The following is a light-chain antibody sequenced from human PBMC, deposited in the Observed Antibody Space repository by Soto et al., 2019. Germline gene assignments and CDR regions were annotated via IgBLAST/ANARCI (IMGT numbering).Light chain of an antibody. CDR3: QQYGSSPE. Sequence: EIVLTQSPATLSLSPGERATLSCRASRTVDGNYLAWYHQKPGQAPRLLIYGASSSATGIPDRFSGSGSGTDFTLTISRLEPEDFAVYYCQQYGSSPEFGQGTKVDI. V-gene: IGKV3-20*01. CDR1: RTVDGNY. J-gene: IGKJ1*01. CDR2: GAS.